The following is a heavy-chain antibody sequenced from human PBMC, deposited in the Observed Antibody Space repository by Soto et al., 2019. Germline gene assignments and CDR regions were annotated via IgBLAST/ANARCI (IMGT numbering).Heavy chain of an antibody. D-gene: IGHD2-21*01. CDR3: VKSPRGDRAFDI. CDR1: GFTFSSYA. V-gene: IGHV3-64D*06. Sequence: PVGSLRLSCSASGFTFSSYAMHWVRQAPGKGLEYVSAISSNGGSTYYADSVKGRFTISRDNSKNTLYLQMSSLRAEDTAVYYCVKSPRGDRAFDIWGQGTMVTVSS. CDR2: ISSNGGST. J-gene: IGHJ3*02.